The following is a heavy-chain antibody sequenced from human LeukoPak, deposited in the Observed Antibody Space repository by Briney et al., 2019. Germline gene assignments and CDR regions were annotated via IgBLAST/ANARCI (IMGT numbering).Heavy chain of an antibody. Sequence: GGSLRLSCAASGFTFSSYAMHWVRQAPGKGLEWVAVISYDGSNKYYADSVKGRFTISRDNSKNTLYLQMNSLKTEDTAVYYCATDLPHYYGSGNYYTWGQGTLVIVSS. J-gene: IGHJ5*02. D-gene: IGHD3-10*01. CDR3: ATDLPHYYGSGNYYT. V-gene: IGHV3-30*04. CDR1: GFTFSSYA. CDR2: ISYDGSNK.